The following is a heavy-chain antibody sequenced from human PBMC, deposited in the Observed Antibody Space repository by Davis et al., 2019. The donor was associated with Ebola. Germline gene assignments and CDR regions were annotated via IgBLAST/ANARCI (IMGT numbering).Heavy chain of an antibody. CDR3: ARDVPGDIILGDAFDI. D-gene: IGHD2-8*02. V-gene: IGHV3-30-3*01. CDR2: ISYDGSNK. CDR1: GFTFSSYA. Sequence: GESLKISCAASGFTFSSYAMHWVRQAPGKGLEWVAVISYDGSNKYYADSVKGRFTISRDNSKNTLYLQMNSLRAEDTAVYYCARDVPGDIILGDAFDIWGQGTMVTVSS. J-gene: IGHJ3*02.